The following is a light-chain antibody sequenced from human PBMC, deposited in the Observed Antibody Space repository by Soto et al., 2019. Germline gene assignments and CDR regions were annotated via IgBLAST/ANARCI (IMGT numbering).Light chain of an antibody. Sequence: EIVLTQSPGTLSLSPGEGATLSCRASQSVTGTNLAWYQQRPGQAPRLLIYDAVRRATGIPDRFSGSGSGTDFTLTISRLEPEDFAVYYCQQYNNWPAITFGQGTRLEIK. CDR2: DAV. CDR1: QSVTGTN. V-gene: IGKV3D-20*02. J-gene: IGKJ5*01. CDR3: QQYNNWPAIT.